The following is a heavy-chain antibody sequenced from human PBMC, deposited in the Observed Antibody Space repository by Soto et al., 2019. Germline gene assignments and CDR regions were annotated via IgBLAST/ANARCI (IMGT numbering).Heavy chain of an antibody. CDR3: ARSDILTGNDY. CDR2: INHSGST. J-gene: IGHJ4*02. Sequence: ETLSLTCAVYGGSFSGYYWSWIRQPPGKGLEWIGEINHSGSTNYNPSLKSRVTISVDTSKNQFSLKLSSVTAADTAVYYCARSDILTGNDYWGQGTLVTVSS. V-gene: IGHV4-34*01. D-gene: IGHD3-9*01. CDR1: GGSFSGYY.